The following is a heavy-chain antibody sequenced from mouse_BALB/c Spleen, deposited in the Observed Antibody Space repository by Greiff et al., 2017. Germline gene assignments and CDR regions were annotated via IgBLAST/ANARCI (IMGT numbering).Heavy chain of an antibody. CDR3: ARRKYGSSSAWFDD. J-gene: IGHJ3*01. Sequence: EVKLMESGPELVKPGASVKMSCKASGYTFTSYVMHWVTQKPGQGLEWIGYINPYNDGTKYNEKFKGKATLTSDKSSSTAYMELSSLTSEDSAVYYWARRKYGSSSAWFDDWGQGTRVTGSA. D-gene: IGHD1-1*01. V-gene: IGHV1-14*01. CDR1: GYTFTSYV. CDR2: INPYNDGT.